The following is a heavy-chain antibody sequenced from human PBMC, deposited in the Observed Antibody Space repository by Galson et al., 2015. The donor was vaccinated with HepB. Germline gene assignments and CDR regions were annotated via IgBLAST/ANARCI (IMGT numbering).Heavy chain of an antibody. Sequence: SLRLSCAASGFTFSSYSMHWVRQAPGKGLEYASVINGNGDRTYYVDSVKGRFTISRDNSENTLYLQMGSLRPEDMAMYYCGREGTPGTVDYWGRGTLVTVSS. CDR2: INGNGDRT. CDR1: GFTFSSYS. D-gene: IGHD6-13*01. CDR3: GREGTPGTVDY. V-gene: IGHV3-64*02. J-gene: IGHJ4*02.